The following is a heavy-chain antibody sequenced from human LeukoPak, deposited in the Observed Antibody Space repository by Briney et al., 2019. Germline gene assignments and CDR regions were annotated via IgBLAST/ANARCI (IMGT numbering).Heavy chain of an antibody. CDR3: ARVLRGAYYDILTGRADY. D-gene: IGHD3-9*01. J-gene: IGHJ4*02. CDR2: ISASNGNT. V-gene: IGHV1-18*04. CDR1: VYTFTSYG. Sequence: ASVTVSSMPSVYTFTSYGISWVRQAPGQGLEWIGWISASNGNTNYAQKLQGRVTMTTDTSTSTAYMELRSLRSDDTAVYYCARVLRGAYYDILTGRADYWGQGTLVTVSS.